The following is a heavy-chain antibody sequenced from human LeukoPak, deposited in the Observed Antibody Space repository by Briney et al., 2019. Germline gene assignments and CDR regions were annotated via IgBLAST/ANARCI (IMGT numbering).Heavy chain of an antibody. CDR1: GGTFSSYT. V-gene: IGHV1-69*02. J-gene: IGHJ6*02. CDR3: AGGYCSSTSCYVPIYYGMDV. CDR2: IIPIFDIV. D-gene: IGHD2-2*01. Sequence: ASMKVSCKASGGTFSSYTISWVRQAPGQGLEWMGRIIPIFDIVNYAQKFQGRVTMTRDTSTSTVYMELSSLRSEDTAVYYCAGGYCSSTSCYVPIYYGMDVWGQGTTVTVSS.